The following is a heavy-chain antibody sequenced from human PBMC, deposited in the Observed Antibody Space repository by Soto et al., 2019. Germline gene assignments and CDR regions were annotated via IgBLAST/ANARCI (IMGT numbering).Heavy chain of an antibody. CDR1: GGSFSGYY. J-gene: IGHJ3*02. CDR2: INHSGST. V-gene: IGHV4-34*01. Sequence: QVQLQQWGAGLLKPSETLSLTCAVYGGSFSGYYWSWIRQPPGKGLEWIGEINHSGSTNYNPSLKSRVTISVDTSKNQFSLKLSSVTAADTAVYYCARGSIAAAGPGAFDICGQGTMVTVSS. D-gene: IGHD6-13*01. CDR3: ARGSIAAAGPGAFDI.